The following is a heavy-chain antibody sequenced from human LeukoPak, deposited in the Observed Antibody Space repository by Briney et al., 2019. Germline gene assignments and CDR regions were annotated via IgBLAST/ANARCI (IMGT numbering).Heavy chain of an antibody. CDR2: ISGSGGST. CDR1: GFTFNRYG. V-gene: IGHV3-23*01. CDR3: ARRDLTIFGVVISY. Sequence: GGSLRLSCAASGFTFNRYGMHWVRQAPGKGLEWVSAISGSGGSTYYADSVKGRFTISRDNSKNTLYLQMNSLRAEDTAVYYCARRDLTIFGVVISYWGQGTLVTVSS. D-gene: IGHD3-3*01. J-gene: IGHJ4*02.